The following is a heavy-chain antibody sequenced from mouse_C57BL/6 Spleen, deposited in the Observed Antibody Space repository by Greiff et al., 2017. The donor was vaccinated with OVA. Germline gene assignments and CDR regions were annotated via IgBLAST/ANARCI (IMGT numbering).Heavy chain of an antibody. Sequence: QVQLQQPGAELVKPGASVKLSCKASGYTFTSYWMQWVKQRPGQGLEWIGEIDPSDSYTNYNQKFKGKATLTVDTSSSTAYMQLSSLTSEDSAVYYCAYYDYEGYWGQGTTLTVSS. J-gene: IGHJ2*01. CDR3: AYYDYEGY. CDR2: IDPSDSYT. D-gene: IGHD2-4*01. CDR1: GYTFTSYW. V-gene: IGHV1-50*01.